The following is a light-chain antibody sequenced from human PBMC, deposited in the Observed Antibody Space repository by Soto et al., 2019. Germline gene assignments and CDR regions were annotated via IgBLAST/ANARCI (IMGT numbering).Light chain of an antibody. CDR3: SSYAGTNIDVV. Sequence: QSALTQPPSASGSPGQSVTISCSGTSSDVGGYVYVSWYQQYPGKAPKLIIYEVNKRTSGVPDRFSGSKSGNTDSLTVSGLQAEDEADYYCSSYAGTNIDVVFGGGTKLTVL. CDR1: SSDVGGYVY. J-gene: IGLJ2*01. V-gene: IGLV2-8*01. CDR2: EVN.